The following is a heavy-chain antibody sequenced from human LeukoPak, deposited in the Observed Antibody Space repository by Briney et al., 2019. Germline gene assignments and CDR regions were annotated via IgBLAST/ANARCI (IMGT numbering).Heavy chain of an antibody. Sequence: PGGSLRLSCAASGFTFSSYNMNWVRQAPGKGLEWVSSISTSDSHTYYADSVKGRFTISRDNAKNSFYLQMNSLRAEDTAVYYCARDEGFQLLFFRMDVWGKGTTVTVSS. CDR2: ISTSDSHT. J-gene: IGHJ6*04. CDR3: ARDEGFQLLFFRMDV. CDR1: GFTFSSYN. V-gene: IGHV3-21*01. D-gene: IGHD2-2*01.